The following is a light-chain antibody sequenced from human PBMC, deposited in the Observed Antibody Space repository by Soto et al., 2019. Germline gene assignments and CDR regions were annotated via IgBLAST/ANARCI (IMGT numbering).Light chain of an antibody. CDR3: QQYNNWPSIT. J-gene: IGKJ5*01. Sequence: EIVLTQSPATLSLSPGERATLSCRASQYVSSFLAWYQQKAGQAPRLLIYGASTRATGIPARFSGSGSGTEFTLTISSLQSEDFAVYYCQQYNNWPSITFGQGTRLEI. V-gene: IGKV3-15*01. CDR2: GAS. CDR1: QYVSSF.